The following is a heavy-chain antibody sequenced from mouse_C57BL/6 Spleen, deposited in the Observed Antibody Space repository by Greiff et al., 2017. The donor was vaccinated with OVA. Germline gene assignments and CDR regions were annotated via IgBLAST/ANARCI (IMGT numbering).Heavy chain of an antibody. V-gene: IGHV1-15*01. CDR2: IDPETAGT. J-gene: IGHJ2*01. CDR3: TTIYYGNYDY. D-gene: IGHD2-1*01. CDR1: GYTFTDYE. Sequence: QVQLQQSGAELVRPGASVTLSCKASGYTFTDYEMHWVKQTPVHGLEWIGAIDPETAGTAYNQKFKGKAILTADKSSSTAYMELRSLTSEDSAVYYCTTIYYGNYDYWGQGTTLTVSS.